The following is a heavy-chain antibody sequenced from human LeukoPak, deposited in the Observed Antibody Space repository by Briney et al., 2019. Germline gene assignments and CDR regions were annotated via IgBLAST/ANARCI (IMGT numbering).Heavy chain of an antibody. CDR2: ISYNGRNQ. V-gene: IGHV3-30*14. CDR1: GFTFSSYA. J-gene: IGHJ4*02. D-gene: IGHD4/OR15-4a*01. CDR3: ARRAGAYSHPYDY. Sequence: PGRSLRLSCSASGFTFSSYAMHWVRQAPGKGLEWVAVISYNGRNQNYADSVKGRFTISRDNSKNTLYLQMNSLRAEDTAVYYCARRAGAYSHPYDYWGQGTLVTVSS.